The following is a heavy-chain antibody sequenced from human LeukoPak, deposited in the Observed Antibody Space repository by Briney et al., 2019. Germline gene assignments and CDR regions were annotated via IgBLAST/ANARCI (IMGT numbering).Heavy chain of an antibody. D-gene: IGHD3-3*01. V-gene: IGHV4-4*09. CDR3: ARHAPYYDFWSGYRPDYYYYYHMDV. J-gene: IGHJ6*03. Sequence: SETLSLTCTVSGGSISSYYWSWIRQPPGKGLEWIGYIYTSGSTNYNPSLKSRVTISVDTSKNQFSLKLSSVTAADTAVYYCARHAPYYDFWSGYRPDYYYYYHMDVWGKGTTVTVSS. CDR2: IYTSGST. CDR1: GGSISSYY.